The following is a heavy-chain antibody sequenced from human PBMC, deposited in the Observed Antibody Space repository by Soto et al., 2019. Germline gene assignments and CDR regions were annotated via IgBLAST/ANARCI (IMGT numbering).Heavy chain of an antibody. Sequence: SVRVSCKASGGTFSSYTISWVRQAPGEGLEWMGRIIPILGIANYAQKFQGRVTITRDTSASTAYMELSSLRSEDTAVYYCARPYYYGSGSYYNSWFDPWGQGTLVTVSS. D-gene: IGHD3-10*01. J-gene: IGHJ5*02. CDR3: ARPYYYGSGSYYNSWFDP. CDR2: IIPILGIA. V-gene: IGHV1-69*02. CDR1: GGTFSSYT.